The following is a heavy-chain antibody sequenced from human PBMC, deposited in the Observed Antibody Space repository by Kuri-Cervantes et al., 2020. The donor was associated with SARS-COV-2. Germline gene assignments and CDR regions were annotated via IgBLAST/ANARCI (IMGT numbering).Heavy chain of an antibody. J-gene: IGHJ4*02. CDR1: GFTFSSYS. CDR3: ARDGSPRVWSGCYTDY. D-gene: IGHD3-3*01. Sequence: GGSLRLSCAASGFTFSSYSMNWVRQAPGKGLEWVSFISSSSNYIYYADSLKGLFTISRDNSKNTLYLEMNSLRAEDTAVYYCARDGSPRVWSGCYTDYWGQGTLVTVSS. V-gene: IGHV3-21*01. CDR2: ISSSSNYI.